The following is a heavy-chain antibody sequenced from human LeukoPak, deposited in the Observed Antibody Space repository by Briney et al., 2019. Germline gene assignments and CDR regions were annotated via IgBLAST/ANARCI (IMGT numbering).Heavy chain of an antibody. V-gene: IGHV3-30*19. Sequence: GRSLRLSCAASGFTFSSYGMHWVRQAPGKGLEWVAVIWYDGSNKYYADSVKGRFTISRDNSKSTLYLQMNSLTAEDTAVYYCASGDSGGWYEVYFDYWGQGSLVTVSS. CDR1: GFTFSSYG. CDR3: ASGDSGGWYEVYFDY. CDR2: IWYDGSNK. J-gene: IGHJ4*02. D-gene: IGHD6-19*01.